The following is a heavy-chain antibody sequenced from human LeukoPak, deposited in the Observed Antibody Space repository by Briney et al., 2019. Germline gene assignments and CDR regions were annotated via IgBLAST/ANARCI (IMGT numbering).Heavy chain of an antibody. CDR3: AREYPDNGDGWGY. D-gene: IGHD1-1*01. Sequence: GGSLRLSCAASGFTFISYEMNWVRQAPGKGLEWVSYISGSGSTIFYADSVKGRFTISRDNAKNSLYLQMDSLRVEDTAVYYCAREYPDNGDGWGYWGQGTLVTVSS. CDR1: GFTFISYE. V-gene: IGHV3-48*03. CDR2: ISGSGSTI. J-gene: IGHJ4*02.